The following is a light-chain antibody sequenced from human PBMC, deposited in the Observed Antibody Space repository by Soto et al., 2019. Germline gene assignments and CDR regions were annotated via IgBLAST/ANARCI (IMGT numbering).Light chain of an antibody. CDR2: LGS. J-gene: IGKJ2*02. V-gene: IGKV2-28*01. Sequence: DIVMTQSPLSLPVTPGEPASISCRSSQSLLHSNGYNYLDWYLQKPGQSPQLLIYLGSNRASGVPDRFSGSGSGTDFILKISRVEAEDVGVYYCMQTLQTRSTFGQGTKLEIK. CDR1: QSLLHSNGYNY. CDR3: MQTLQTRST.